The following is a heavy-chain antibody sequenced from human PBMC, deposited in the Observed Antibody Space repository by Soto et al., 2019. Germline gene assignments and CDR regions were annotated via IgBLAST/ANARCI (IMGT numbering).Heavy chain of an antibody. CDR1: VASLSSYY. CDR3: ARLWGWSVAY. D-gene: IGHD3-16*01. V-gene: IGHV4-59*08. Sequence: QVQLQESGPGLVKPSETLSLTCTVSVASLSSYYWSWIRQPPGKGLEWIGYLYYSGSTNYNPSLRMRVTRSVDTSKHQFSLTLSSVTAADTAVYYCARLWGWSVAYWGQGTLVTVSS. J-gene: IGHJ4*02. CDR2: LYYSGST.